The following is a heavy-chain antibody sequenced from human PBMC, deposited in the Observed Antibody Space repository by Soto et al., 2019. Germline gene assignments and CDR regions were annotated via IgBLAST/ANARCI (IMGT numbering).Heavy chain of an antibody. CDR2: IIPILGIA. CDR1: GGTFSSYT. J-gene: IGHJ4*02. Sequence: QVQLVQSGAEVKKPGSSVKVSCKASGGTFSSYTISWVRQAPGQGLEWMGRIIPILGIANYAQKFQGRVTITADKTTSTADMEVRSLRSEDTAVYYWARGGGDSSGSDYWGQGTLVTVSS. V-gene: IGHV1-69*02. D-gene: IGHD3-22*01. CDR3: ARGGGDSSGSDY.